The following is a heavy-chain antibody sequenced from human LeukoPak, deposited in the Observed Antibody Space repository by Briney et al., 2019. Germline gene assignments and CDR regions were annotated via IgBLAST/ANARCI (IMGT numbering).Heavy chain of an antibody. CDR1: GFTFSSYG. V-gene: IGHV3-33*06. D-gene: IGHD3-22*01. Sequence: PGGSLRLSCAASGFTFSSYGMHWVRQAPRKGLEWVAVIWYDGSNKYYADSVKGRFTISRDNSKNTLYLQMNSLRAEDTAVYYCAKDREEDYYDSSGYWDYWGQGTLVTVSS. CDR2: IWYDGSNK. CDR3: AKDREEDYYDSSGYWDY. J-gene: IGHJ4*02.